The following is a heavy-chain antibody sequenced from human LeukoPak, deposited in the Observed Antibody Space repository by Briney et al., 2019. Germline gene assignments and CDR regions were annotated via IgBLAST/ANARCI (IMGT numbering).Heavy chain of an antibody. V-gene: IGHV3-20*04. J-gene: IGHJ4*02. CDR2: INLRVGST. CDR3: ARYYYDSSGYYPFDD. Sequence: GGSLRLPCAASGFSFDDYGTSWVRQAPGKWLGWVFCINLRVGSTGYTDSVKGRFAIARDNVKISVNLQMNSLRDEYSALYYNARYYYDSSGYYPFDDWGQGTLVTVSS. D-gene: IGHD3-22*01. CDR1: GFSFDDYG.